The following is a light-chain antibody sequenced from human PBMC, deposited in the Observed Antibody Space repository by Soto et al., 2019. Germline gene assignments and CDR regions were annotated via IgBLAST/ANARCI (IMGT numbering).Light chain of an antibody. CDR1: SSDVGAYPY. J-gene: IGLJ1*01. Sequence: QSALTQPASVSGSPGQSITISCTGTSSDVGAYPYVSWYQQRPGKAPTLMIYEVANRPSGVSNRFSGSKSGNTASLTISGLQADDEADYYCCSYSPTDILGVFGTGTKLTVL. CDR2: EVA. CDR3: CSYSPTDILGV. V-gene: IGLV2-14*01.